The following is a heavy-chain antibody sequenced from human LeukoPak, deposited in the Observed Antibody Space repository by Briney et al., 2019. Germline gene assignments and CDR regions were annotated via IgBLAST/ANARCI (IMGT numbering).Heavy chain of an antibody. CDR2: IYYSGST. Sequence: SETLSLTCTVSGGSISSYYWSWIRQPPGKGLEWIGYIYYSGSTNYNPSLKSRVTISVDTSKNQFSLKLSSVTAADTAVYYCARAKPHPRYDFWSGYPQYYMDVWGKETTVTVSS. J-gene: IGHJ6*03. V-gene: IGHV4-59*12. CDR3: ARAKPHPRYDFWSGYPQYYMDV. D-gene: IGHD3-3*01. CDR1: GGSISSYY.